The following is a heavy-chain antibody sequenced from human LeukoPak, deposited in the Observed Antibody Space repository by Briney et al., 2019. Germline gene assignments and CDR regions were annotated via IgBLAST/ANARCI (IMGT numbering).Heavy chain of an antibody. J-gene: IGHJ4*02. CDR1: GYTFTSYG. D-gene: IGHD5-24*01. CDR3: ARGRWSATTASYYLDF. V-gene: IGHV1-18*01. Sequence: ASVNVSCKASGYTFTSYGISWVRQAPGQGLEWMGWISAYNGNTNYAQKLQGRVTMTTDTSASTAYMELRSLRSDDTAVYYCARGRWSATTASYYLDFWGQGTLVTVSS. CDR2: ISAYNGNT.